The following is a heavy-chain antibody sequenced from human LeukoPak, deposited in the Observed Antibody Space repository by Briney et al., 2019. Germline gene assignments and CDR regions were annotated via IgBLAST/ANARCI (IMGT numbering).Heavy chain of an antibody. CDR1: GFTFSSYA. CDR3: AKDANYDFWSGYYTRWFDP. D-gene: IGHD3-3*01. Sequence: GGSLRLSCAASGFTFSSYAMGWVRQAPGKGLEWVSAISGSGGSTYYADSVKGRFTISRDNSKNTLYLQMNSLRAEDTAVYYCAKDANYDFWSGYYTRWFDPWGQGTLVTVSS. J-gene: IGHJ5*02. CDR2: ISGSGGST. V-gene: IGHV3-23*01.